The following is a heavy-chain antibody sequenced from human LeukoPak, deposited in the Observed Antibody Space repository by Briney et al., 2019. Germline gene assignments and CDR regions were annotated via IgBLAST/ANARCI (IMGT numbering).Heavy chain of an antibody. CDR2: IIPIFGTA. D-gene: IGHD6-13*01. J-gene: IGHJ4*02. CDR3: ARERPPGDSSNWFLEGYFDI. V-gene: IGHV1-69*05. CDR1: GGTFSSYA. Sequence: VASVKVSCKASGGTFSSYAITWVRQAPGQGLEWMGRIIPIFGTANYAQKCQGRVTITTDESTSTAYMELRTLRSDDTAVYYCARERPPGDSSNWFLEGYFDIWGQGTPVTVSS.